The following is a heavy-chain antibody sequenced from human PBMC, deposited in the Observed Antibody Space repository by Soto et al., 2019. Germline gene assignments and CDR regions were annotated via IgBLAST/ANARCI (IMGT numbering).Heavy chain of an antibody. J-gene: IGHJ4*02. D-gene: IGHD5-12*01. CDR1: GGSISSGGYS. CDR2: IYHSGST. V-gene: IGHV4-30-2*01. CDR3: AGGPGVARNY. Sequence: QLQLQESGSGLVKPSQTLSLTCAVSGGSISSGGYSWSWIRQPPGKGLEWIGYIYHSGSTYYNPALQSRVTISVDRSKNQFSLKLSSVTAPDTAVYSCAGGPGVARNYWGQGTLVTVSS.